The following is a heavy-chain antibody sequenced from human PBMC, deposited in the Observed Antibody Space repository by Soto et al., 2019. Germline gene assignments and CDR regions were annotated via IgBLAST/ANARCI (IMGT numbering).Heavy chain of an antibody. CDR2: IIPMLDSA. Sequence: QVQLVQSGAEVKKPGSSVKVSCKASGGTFDNYAITWVRQAPGQGLEWMAGIIPMLDSANYAEKFQDRVTITADESTSTAYMEVSSLRSEDTAVYYCAMTYHYDSGGKTYFYYGMAVWGQGTTVTVSS. V-gene: IGHV1-69*12. CDR3: AMTYHYDSGGKTYFYYGMAV. D-gene: IGHD3-22*01. CDR1: GGTFDNYA. J-gene: IGHJ6*02.